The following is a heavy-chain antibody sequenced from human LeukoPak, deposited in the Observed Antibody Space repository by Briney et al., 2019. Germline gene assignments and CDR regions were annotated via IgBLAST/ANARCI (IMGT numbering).Heavy chain of an antibody. CDR1: GGSISSYY. D-gene: IGHD5-24*01. CDR2: IFNSGNT. Sequence: SETLSLTCTVSGGSISSYYWSWIRQPPGKGLEWIGYIFNSGNTNYNPSLKSRVTISVDTSKNQFSLKLSSVTAADTAVYYCARVGYNSAFDIWGQGTMVTVSS. V-gene: IGHV4-59*01. CDR3: ARVGYNSAFDI. J-gene: IGHJ3*02.